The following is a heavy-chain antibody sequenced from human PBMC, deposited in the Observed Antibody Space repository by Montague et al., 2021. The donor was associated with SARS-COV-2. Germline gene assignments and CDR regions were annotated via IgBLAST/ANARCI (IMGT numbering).Heavy chain of an antibody. Sequence: SETRSLTCAVYGGSFGDDHWSWIRQPPGKGLEWIGDIKQSGSTNYNPSLKSRGTISVDTSKNRFSLKLTSVTAADTAVYFCARGHLSVSMIVVVFTSASYYFDYWGQGAQVTVSS. V-gene: IGHV4-34*01. D-gene: IGHD3-22*01. CDR1: GGSFGDDH. CDR3: ARGHLSVSMIVVVFTSASYYFDY. CDR2: IKQSGST. J-gene: IGHJ4*02.